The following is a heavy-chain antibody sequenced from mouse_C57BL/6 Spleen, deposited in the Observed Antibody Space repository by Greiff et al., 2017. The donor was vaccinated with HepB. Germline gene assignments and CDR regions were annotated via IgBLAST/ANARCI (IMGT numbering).Heavy chain of an antibody. J-gene: IGHJ2*01. Sequence: VQLQQSGPELVKPGASVKISCKASGYAFSSSWMNWVKQRPGKGLEWIGRIYPGDGDTNYNGKCKGKATLTADKSSSTAYRQLSSLTSEDSAVYFCAKLRREYYFDYWGQGTTLTVSS. D-gene: IGHD2-4*01. CDR1: GYAFSSSW. CDR3: AKLRREYYFDY. V-gene: IGHV1-82*01. CDR2: IYPGDGDT.